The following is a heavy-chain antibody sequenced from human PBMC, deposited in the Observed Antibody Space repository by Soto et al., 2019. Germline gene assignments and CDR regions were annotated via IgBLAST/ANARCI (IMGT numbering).Heavy chain of an antibody. J-gene: IGHJ4*02. CDR1: GFTFSDYA. CDR3: AKGGRQWLVTSDFNY. Sequence: VQLVESGGGVVQPGRSLRLSCAASGFTFSDYAMHWVRQAPGTGLEWVAVVSHDGRNTHYADSVKGRFTNSRDSSKNTVSLEMTTLRAEDTAVYYCAKGGRQWLVTSDFNYWGQGALVTVSS. CDR2: VSHDGRNT. V-gene: IGHV3-30*18. D-gene: IGHD6-19*01.